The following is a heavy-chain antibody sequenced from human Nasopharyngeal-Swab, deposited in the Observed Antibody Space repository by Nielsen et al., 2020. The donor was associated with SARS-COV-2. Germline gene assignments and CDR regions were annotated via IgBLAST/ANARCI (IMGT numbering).Heavy chain of an antibody. Sequence: ASVKVSCKVSGYTLTELSMHWVRQAPGKGLEWMGGFDPEDGETIYAQKFQGRVTMTEDTSTDTAYMELSSLRSEDTAVYYCATTVHYSSGSYYNSRHNWFDPWGQGTLVTVSS. CDR1: GYTLTELS. J-gene: IGHJ5*02. V-gene: IGHV1-24*01. CDR2: FDPEDGET. CDR3: ATTVHYSSGSYYNSRHNWFDP. D-gene: IGHD3-10*01.